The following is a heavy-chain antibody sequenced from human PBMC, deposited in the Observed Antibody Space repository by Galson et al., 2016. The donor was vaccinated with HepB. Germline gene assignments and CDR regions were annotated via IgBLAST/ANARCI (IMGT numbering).Heavy chain of an antibody. Sequence: LSLTCTVSGGSISSSSYYWGWIRQPPGKGLEWIGSIYYSGSTYYNPSLQSRVTISVDTSKNQFSLKLSSVTAADTAVYYCARGLNLGELDIWGQGTMVTVSS. V-gene: IGHV4-39*07. CDR1: GGSISSSSYY. D-gene: IGHD3-16*01. J-gene: IGHJ3*02. CDR2: IYYSGST. CDR3: ARGLNLGELDI.